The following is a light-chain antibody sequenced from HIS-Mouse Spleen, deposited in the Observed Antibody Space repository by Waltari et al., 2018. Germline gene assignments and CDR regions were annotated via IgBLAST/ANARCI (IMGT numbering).Light chain of an antibody. CDR1: SSDVGSYNL. J-gene: IGLJ1*01. CDR3: SSYTSSSTYV. V-gene: IGLV2-14*02. CDR2: EGS. Sequence: QSALTQPASVSGSPGQSITISCTGTSSDVGSYNLLSWYQQHPGKAPKLMIYEGSKRPSGVSNRFSGSKSGNTASLTISGLQAEDEADYYCSSYTSSSTYVFGTGTKVTVL.